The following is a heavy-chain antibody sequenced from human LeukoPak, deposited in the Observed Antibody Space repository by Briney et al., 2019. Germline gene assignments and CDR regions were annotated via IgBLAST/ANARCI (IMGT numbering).Heavy chain of an antibody. V-gene: IGHV4-59*01. Sequence: SETLSPTCTVSGGSISPYFWSWIRQPPGKGLEWIGYISYSGSTNYNPSLKSRVTISVDTSRNQFSLQLSSVTAADTAVYYCARDDYRGVTNFDPWGQGTLVTVSS. D-gene: IGHD3-10*01. CDR3: ARDDYRGVTNFDP. CDR2: ISYSGST. J-gene: IGHJ5*02. CDR1: GGSISPYF.